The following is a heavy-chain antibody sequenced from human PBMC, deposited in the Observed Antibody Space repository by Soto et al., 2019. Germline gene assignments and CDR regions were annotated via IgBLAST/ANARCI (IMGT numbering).Heavy chain of an antibody. V-gene: IGHV4-39*01. Sequence: SETLSLTCTVSGGSISSSSYYWGWIRQPPGKGLEWIGSIYYSGSTYYNPSLKSRVTISVDTSKNQFSLNLSSVTAADTAVYYCARYLPPLDFWSGYFSDDNCDYWGQGTLFTVSS. D-gene: IGHD3-3*01. J-gene: IGHJ4*02. CDR2: IYYSGST. CDR1: GGSISSSSYY. CDR3: ARYLPPLDFWSGYFSDDNCDY.